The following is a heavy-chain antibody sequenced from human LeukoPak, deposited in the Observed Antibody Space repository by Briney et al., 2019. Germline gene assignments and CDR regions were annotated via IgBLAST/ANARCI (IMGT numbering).Heavy chain of an antibody. CDR3: AREGSGSYYNLDY. V-gene: IGHV4-4*02. J-gene: IGHJ4*02. Sequence: AETLSLTCAVSGGSISSSSWWSWVRQPPGKGLEWIGEIYHSGSTNYNPSLKSRVTISVDKSKNQFSLKLSSVTAADTAVYYCAREGSGSYYNLDYWGQGTLVTVSS. CDR2: IYHSGST. D-gene: IGHD3-10*01. CDR1: GGSISSSSW.